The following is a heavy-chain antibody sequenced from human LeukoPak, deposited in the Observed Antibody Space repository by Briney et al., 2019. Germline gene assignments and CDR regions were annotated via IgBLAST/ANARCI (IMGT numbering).Heavy chain of an antibody. CDR3: ASSRGSIDSSSWLWDFDY. J-gene: IGHJ4*02. V-gene: IGHV4-59*08. CDR1: GGSISSYY. Sequence: SETLSLTCTVSGGSISSYYWSWIRQPPGKGLEWIGYIYYSGSTNYNPSLKSRVTISVDTSKNQFSLKLSSVTAADTAVYYCASSRGSIDSSSWLWDFDYWGQGTLVTVSS. CDR2: IYYSGST. D-gene: IGHD6-13*01.